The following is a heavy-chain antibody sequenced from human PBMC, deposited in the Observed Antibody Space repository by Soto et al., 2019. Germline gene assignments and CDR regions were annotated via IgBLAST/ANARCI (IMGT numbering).Heavy chain of an antibody. Sequence: SETLSLTCTVSGGSISSGDYYWSWIRQPPGKGLEWIGYIYYSGSTYYNPSLKSRVTISVDTSKNQFSLKLSSVTDADTAVYYCARDFITYYYSSGKGCFDYWGQGTRVTVSS. J-gene: IGHJ4*02. CDR3: ARDFITYYYSSGKGCFDY. D-gene: IGHD3-10*01. CDR1: GGSISSGDYY. CDR2: IYYSGST. V-gene: IGHV4-30-4*01.